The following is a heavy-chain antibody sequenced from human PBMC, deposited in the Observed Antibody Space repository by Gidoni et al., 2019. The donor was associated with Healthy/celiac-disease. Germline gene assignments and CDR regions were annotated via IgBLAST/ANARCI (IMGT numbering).Heavy chain of an antibody. Sequence: EVQLVESGGGLVKLGGSLRLPCAASGFTFSSYSMNWVRQAPGKGLEWVSSISSSSSYIYYADSVKGRFTISRDNAKNSLYLQMNSLRAEDTAVYYCARDLGTGYSRNNWFDPWGQGTLVTVSS. CDR3: ARDLGTGYSRNNWFDP. D-gene: IGHD6-13*01. CDR2: ISSSSSYI. J-gene: IGHJ5*02. CDR1: GFTFSSYS. V-gene: IGHV3-21*01.